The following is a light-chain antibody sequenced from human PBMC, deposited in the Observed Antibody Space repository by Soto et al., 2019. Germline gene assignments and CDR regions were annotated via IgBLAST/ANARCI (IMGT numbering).Light chain of an antibody. CDR2: DAF. J-gene: IGKJ5*01. Sequence: EIVLTQSPGTLSLSPGARSPLSGRASRSLDSGQLAWYQQKVGRAPRLLIHDAFIRATGIPDRFSGSGSGTDFTLTIARLEPEEFAVYYCQKYGGSPRTVGQGTRLAIK. V-gene: IGKV3-20*01. CDR3: QKYGGSPRT. CDR1: RSLDSGQ.